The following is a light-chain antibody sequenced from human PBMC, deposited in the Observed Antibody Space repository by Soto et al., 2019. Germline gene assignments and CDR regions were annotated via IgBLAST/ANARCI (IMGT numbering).Light chain of an antibody. CDR3: CSYAGRNTVI. CDR1: MRDVGAYNL. Sequence: QSALTQPASVSGSPGQSITISCAGTMRDVGAYNLVSWYQQHPGRAPQLIIYEGVKRPSGVSNRFSGSKSGDTASLTISGLQAADEACYYCCSYAGRNTVIFGGGTKVTVL. V-gene: IGLV2-23*01. J-gene: IGLJ2*01. CDR2: EGV.